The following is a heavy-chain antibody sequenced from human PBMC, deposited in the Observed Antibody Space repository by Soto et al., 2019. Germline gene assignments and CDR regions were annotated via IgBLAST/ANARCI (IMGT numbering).Heavy chain of an antibody. D-gene: IGHD6-13*01. V-gene: IGHV1-3*01. CDR3: ARGATAGTDLFDY. CDR2: INAGNGYT. J-gene: IGHJ4*02. CDR1: GYTFTTYT. Sequence: QVQLVQSGAEVKKPGASVKVSCKASGYTFTTYTMHWVRQAPGQRHEWMGWINAGNGYTKYSQKFQGRVTVTRDTXASTAYMELGSLRSEDTAVYYCARGATAGTDLFDYWGQGTLVTVSS.